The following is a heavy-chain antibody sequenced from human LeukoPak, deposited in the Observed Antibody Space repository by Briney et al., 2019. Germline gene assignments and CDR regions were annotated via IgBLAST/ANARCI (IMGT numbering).Heavy chain of an antibody. J-gene: IGHJ6*02. D-gene: IGHD1-26*01. CDR3: ARLVGATSYYYYGMDV. Sequence: SETLSLTCAVYGGSFSGYYWSWIRQPPGKGLEWIGEINHSGSTNYNPSLKSRVTISVDTPKNQFSLKLSSVTAADTAVYYCARLVGATSYYYYGMDVWGQGTTVTVSS. V-gene: IGHV4-34*01. CDR1: GGSFSGYY. CDR2: INHSGST.